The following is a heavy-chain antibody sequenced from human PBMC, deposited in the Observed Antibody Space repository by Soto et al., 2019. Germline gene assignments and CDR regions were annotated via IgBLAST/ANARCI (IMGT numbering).Heavy chain of an antibody. V-gene: IGHV4-34*01. J-gene: IGHJ5*02. CDR3: ATLGHYDFWSGFRKGNWFDP. Sequence: QVQLQQWGAGLLKPSETVSLTCAVYGGSFIGYYGTWIRQPPGKGLEWIGEINHSGSTNYNPSLKSRVNISADTSKNQFSRRLSSVTAADTAVYYCATLGHYDFWSGFRKGNWFDPWGQGTLVTVSS. CDR2: INHSGST. CDR1: GGSFIGYY. D-gene: IGHD3-3*01.